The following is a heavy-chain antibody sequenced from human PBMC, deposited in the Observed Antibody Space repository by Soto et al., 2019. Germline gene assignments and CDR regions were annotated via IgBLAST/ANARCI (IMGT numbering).Heavy chain of an antibody. V-gene: IGHV4-31*03. CDR1: GDSIGGVGY. CDR3: ARSGVTGIVIPSHWFDP. J-gene: IGHJ5*02. CDR2: ISSSGST. Sequence: KASETLSLTCTVSGDSIGGVGYWSWIRQFPGRGLEWIGCISSSGSTYYNPALNNRISLSLDTSQIQFSLKLLSVTAADTAIYYCARSGVTGIVIPSHWFDPWGQRTLVSVSS. D-gene: IGHD2-21*02.